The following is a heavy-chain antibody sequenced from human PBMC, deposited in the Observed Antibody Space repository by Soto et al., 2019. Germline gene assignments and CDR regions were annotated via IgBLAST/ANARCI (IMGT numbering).Heavy chain of an antibody. J-gene: IGHJ3*02. CDR1: GFTFDDYA. D-gene: IGHD3-10*01. CDR3: AKDYYYGSGSFAFDI. Sequence: GGSLRLSCAASGFTFDDYAMHWVRQAPGKGLEWVSGISWNSGSIGYADSVKGRFTISRDNAKNSLYLQMNSLRAEDTALYYCAKDYYYGSGSFAFDIWGQGTMVTVSS. V-gene: IGHV3-9*01. CDR2: ISWNSGSI.